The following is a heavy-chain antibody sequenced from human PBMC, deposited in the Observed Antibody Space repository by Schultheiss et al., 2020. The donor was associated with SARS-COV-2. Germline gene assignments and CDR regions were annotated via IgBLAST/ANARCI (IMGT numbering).Heavy chain of an antibody. D-gene: IGHD3-3*01. CDR1: GGTFSSYA. CDR2: IIPIFGTA. Sequence: SVKVSCKASGGTFSSYAISWVRQAPGQGLEWMGGIIPIFGTANYAQKFQGRVTITADESTSTAYMELSSLRSEDTAVYYCARLGPYDFWSGSFDYWGQGTLVTVSS. CDR3: ARLGPYDFWSGSFDY. J-gene: IGHJ4*02. V-gene: IGHV1-69*13.